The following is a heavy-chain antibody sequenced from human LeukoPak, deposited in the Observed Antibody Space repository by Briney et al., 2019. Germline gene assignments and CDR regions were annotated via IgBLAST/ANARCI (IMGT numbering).Heavy chain of an antibody. V-gene: IGHV3-48*04. Sequence: PGGSLRLSCEGFGMTFSDYSMKWVRQAPGKGLEWVSFISSGGRTIYYAGSVKGRFTISRDNAKNTLSLEMNSLRGDDTALYYCAGVDGTLSHNFYMDVWGKGSTVTVSS. CDR1: GMTFSDYS. CDR2: ISSGGRTI. D-gene: IGHD5-24*01. J-gene: IGHJ6*03. CDR3: AGVDGTLSHNFYMDV.